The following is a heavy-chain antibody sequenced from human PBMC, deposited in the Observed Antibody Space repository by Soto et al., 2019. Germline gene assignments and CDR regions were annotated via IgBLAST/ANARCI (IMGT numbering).Heavy chain of an antibody. Sequence: QVQLVQSGAEVKKPGASVKVSCKTSGYTFTTYGISWVRQASGQGLEWMGWISAYNGNTNYAQRLQGRVTMTTDTSTTTAYMELRSLRSDDTAVYYCARDLYYGSGGYRWFDPWGQGTLVTVSS. CDR3: ARDLYYGSGGYRWFDP. CDR1: GYTFTTYG. J-gene: IGHJ5*02. D-gene: IGHD3-10*01. V-gene: IGHV1-18*04. CDR2: ISAYNGNT.